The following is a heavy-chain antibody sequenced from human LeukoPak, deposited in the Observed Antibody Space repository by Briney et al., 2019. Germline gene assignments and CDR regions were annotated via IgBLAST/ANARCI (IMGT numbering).Heavy chain of an antibody. CDR2: IRSKAYGGTT. V-gene: IGHV3-49*03. J-gene: IGHJ4*02. CDR3: TRDEGSYYYDSSDY. Sequence: GGSLRLSCTASGFTFGDYAMSWFRQAPGKGREWVGFIRSKAYGGTTEYAASVKGRFTISRDDSKSIAYLQMNSLKTEDTAVYYCTRDEGSYYYDSSDYWGQGTLVTVSS. D-gene: IGHD3-22*01. CDR1: GFTFGDYA.